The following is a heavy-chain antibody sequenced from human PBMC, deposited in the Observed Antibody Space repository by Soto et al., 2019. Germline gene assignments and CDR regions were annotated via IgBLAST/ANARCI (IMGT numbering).Heavy chain of an antibody. CDR1: GGTFSSYA. CDR2: IIPIFGTA. V-gene: IGHV1-69*13. J-gene: IGHJ5*02. CDR3: ASAYDFWSGYYPNWFDP. D-gene: IGHD3-3*01. Sequence: SVKVSCKASGGTFSSYAISWVRQAPGQGLEWMGGIIPIFGTANYAQKFQGRVTITADESTSTAYMELSSLRSEDTAVYYCASAYDFWSGYYPNWFDPWGQGTLVTVSS.